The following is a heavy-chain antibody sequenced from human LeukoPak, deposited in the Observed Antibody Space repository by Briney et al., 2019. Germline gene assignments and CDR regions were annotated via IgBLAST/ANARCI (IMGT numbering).Heavy chain of an antibody. V-gene: IGHV1-3*01. CDR1: GYTFTSYA. CDR2: INAGKGNT. Sequence: GASVKVSCKASGYTFTSYAMHWVRQAPGQRLEWMGWINAGKGNTKYSQKFQGRVTITRDTSASTAYMELSSLRSEDTAVYYCARDLRVAGPDYWGQGTLVTVSS. D-gene: IGHD6-19*01. J-gene: IGHJ4*02. CDR3: ARDLRVAGPDY.